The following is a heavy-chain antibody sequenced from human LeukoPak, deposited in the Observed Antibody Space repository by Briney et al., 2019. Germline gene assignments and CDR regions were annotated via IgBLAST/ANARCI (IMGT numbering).Heavy chain of an antibody. V-gene: IGHV3-48*03. CDR1: GFTFSSYE. CDR2: ISSSGSTI. D-gene: IGHD3-10*01. CDR3: ARDLWFGELLFRFDY. Sequence: GGSLRLSCAASGFTFSSYEMNWVRQAPGKGLEWVSHISSSGSTIYHADSVKGRFTISRDNAKNSLYLQMNSLRAEDTAVYYCARDLWFGELLFRFDYWGQGTLVTVSS. J-gene: IGHJ4*02.